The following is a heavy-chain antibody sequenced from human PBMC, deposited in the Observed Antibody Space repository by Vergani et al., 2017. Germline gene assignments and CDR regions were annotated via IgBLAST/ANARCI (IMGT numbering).Heavy chain of an antibody. CDR1: GGSTSSGSYY. V-gene: IGHV4-61*02. D-gene: IGHD6-13*01. CDR2: FYTGGGT. J-gene: IGHJ6*02. CDR3: ASDPLYXTTWPFLLLDMDV. Sequence: QVQLQESGPGLVRPSQTLALTCTVSGGSTSSGSYYWSWFRQPAGKGLEWIGRFYTGGGTSYNPSLKSRVTISVDTSKNQFSLQLSSVTAADTAVYYCASDPLYXTTWPFLLLDMDVWGQGTTVTVSS.